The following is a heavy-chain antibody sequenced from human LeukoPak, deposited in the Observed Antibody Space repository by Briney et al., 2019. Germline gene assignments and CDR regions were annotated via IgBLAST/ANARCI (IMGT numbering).Heavy chain of an antibody. CDR1: GGSISSSSYY. J-gene: IGHJ4*02. D-gene: IGHD5-18*01. CDR3: ARGLYNYGHGDY. Sequence: SETLSLTCTVSGGSISSSSYYWGWIRQPPGKGLEWIGSIYYSGNTYYNPSLKSRVTISVDTSKNQFSLKLSSVTAADTAVYYCARGLYNYGHGDYWGQGTLVTVSS. CDR2: IYYSGNT. V-gene: IGHV4-39*01.